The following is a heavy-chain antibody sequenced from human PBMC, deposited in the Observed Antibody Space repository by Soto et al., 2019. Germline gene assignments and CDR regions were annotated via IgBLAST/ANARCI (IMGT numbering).Heavy chain of an antibody. J-gene: IGHJ4*02. CDR2: IYYSGST. Sequence: SETLSLTCTVSGGSISSYYWSWIRQPPGKGLEWIGYIYYSGSTNYNPSLESRVTISVDTSKNQFSLKLSSVTAADTAVYYCARDGDGYYFDYWGQGTLVTVSS. D-gene: IGHD4-17*01. CDR1: GGSISSYY. V-gene: IGHV4-59*01. CDR3: ARDGDGYYFDY.